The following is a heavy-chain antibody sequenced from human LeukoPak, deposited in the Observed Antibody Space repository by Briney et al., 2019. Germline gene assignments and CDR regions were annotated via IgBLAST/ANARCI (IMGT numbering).Heavy chain of an antibody. V-gene: IGHV4-39*01. Sequence: PPETLSLTCTVSGGSISSSSYYWGWIRQPPGKGLEWIGSIYYSGSTYYNPSLKSRVTISVDTSKNQFSLKLSSVTAADTAVYYCATLDYVWGSYRYTSTWGQGTLVTVSS. CDR2: IYYSGST. D-gene: IGHD3-16*02. J-gene: IGHJ4*02. CDR1: GGSISSSSYY. CDR3: ATLDYVWGSYRYTST.